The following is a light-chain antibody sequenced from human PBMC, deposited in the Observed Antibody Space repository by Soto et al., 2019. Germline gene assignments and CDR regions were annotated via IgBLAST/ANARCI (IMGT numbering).Light chain of an antibody. CDR3: QQYHNLWT. CDR1: HYIYSN. V-gene: IGKV3-15*01. J-gene: IGKJ1*01. CDR2: RAS. Sequence: EFVLTQSLGTLSLSPGERATLSCTASHYIYSNVAWFQQRPGQAPRLLIYRASTRATGTPARFTGSGSGTEFTLTITSLQSEDFALYYCQQYHNLWTFGQGTKVDIK.